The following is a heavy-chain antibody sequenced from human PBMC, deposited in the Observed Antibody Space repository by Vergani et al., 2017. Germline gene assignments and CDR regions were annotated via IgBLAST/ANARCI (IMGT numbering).Heavy chain of an antibody. CDR3: AKLLGYYYYYGMDV. CDR1: GFTFSSYA. CDR2: ISGSGGST. V-gene: IGHV3-23*01. Sequence: EVQLLESGGGLVQPGGSLRLSCAASGFTFSSYAMSWIRQAPGKGLEWVSAISGSGGSTYYADSVKGRFTISRDNSKNTLYLQMNSLRAEDTAVYYCAKLLGYYYYYGMDVWGQGTTVTVSS. J-gene: IGHJ6*02. D-gene: IGHD2/OR15-2a*01.